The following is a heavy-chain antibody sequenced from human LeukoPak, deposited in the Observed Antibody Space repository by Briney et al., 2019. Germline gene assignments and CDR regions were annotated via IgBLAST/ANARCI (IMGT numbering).Heavy chain of an antibody. CDR2: ISGSGGST. D-gene: IGHD4-23*01. CDR1: GFTFNSYA. V-gene: IGHV3-23*01. CDR3: ARDPRGRGNYSRFDY. J-gene: IGHJ4*02. Sequence: GGSLRLSYVASGFTFNSYAMSWVRQAPGKGLEWVSAISGSGGSTYYADYVKGRFTISRDNAKNSLYLQMNSLRAEDTAVYYCARDPRGRGNYSRFDYWGQGTLVTVSS.